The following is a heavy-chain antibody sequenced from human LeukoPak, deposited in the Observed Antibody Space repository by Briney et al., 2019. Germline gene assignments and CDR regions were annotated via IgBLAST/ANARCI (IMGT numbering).Heavy chain of an antibody. CDR2: ISGSDGST. D-gene: IGHD2-2*01. J-gene: IGHJ4*02. CDR3: AKVETSGGANCYALDY. V-gene: IGHV3-23*01. Sequence: PGGSLRLSCAASGFTFSSYAMTWVRQAPDKGLEWVSAISGSDGSTYYADSVKGRFTISRDDPQNTLYLQMNSLSAEDTAVYYCAKVETSGGANCYALDYWGQGTLVTVSS. CDR1: GFTFSSYA.